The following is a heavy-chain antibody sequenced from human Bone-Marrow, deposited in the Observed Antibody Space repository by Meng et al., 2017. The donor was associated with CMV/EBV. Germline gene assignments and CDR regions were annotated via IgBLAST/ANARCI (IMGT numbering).Heavy chain of an antibody. V-gene: IGHV4-39*01. CDR2: IYYSGST. CDR3: ARTSDSSGYAVY. CDR1: GGSISGSTYY. Sequence: SETLSLTCTVSGGSISGSTYYWGWIRQPPGKGLEWIGSIYYSGSTFYNPSLKSRVTISVDTSKNQFSLKVSSVTAADTAVYYCARTSDSSGYAVYWGQGTLVTCFS. J-gene: IGHJ4*02. D-gene: IGHD3-22*01.